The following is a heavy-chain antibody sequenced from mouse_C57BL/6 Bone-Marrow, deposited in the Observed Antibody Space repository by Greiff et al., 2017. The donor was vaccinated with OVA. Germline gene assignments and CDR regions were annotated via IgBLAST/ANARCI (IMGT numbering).Heavy chain of an antibody. D-gene: IGHD2-1*01. V-gene: IGHV1-5*01. Sequence: VQLKESGTVLARPGASVKMSCKTSGYTFTSYWMHWVKQRPGQGLEWIGAIYPGNSDTSYNQKFKGKAKLTAVTSASTAYMELSSLTNEDSAVYYGSRDYYGNWGYYFDYWGQGTTLTVSS. CDR1: GYTFTSYW. CDR2: IYPGNSDT. CDR3: SRDYYGNWGYYFDY. J-gene: IGHJ2*01.